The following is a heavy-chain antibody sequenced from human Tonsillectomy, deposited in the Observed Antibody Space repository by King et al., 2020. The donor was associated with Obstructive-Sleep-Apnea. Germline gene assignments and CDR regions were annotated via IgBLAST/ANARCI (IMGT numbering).Heavy chain of an antibody. CDR1: GFTFSNAW. CDR3: TRELGTDYDILTGYYTGGGSFDY. Sequence: VQLVESGGGLVKPGGSLRLSCAASGFTFSNAWMSWVRQAPGKGLEWVGRIKSKTDGGTTDYAAPVKGRFTISRDDSKNTLYLQMNSLKTEDTAVYYCTRELGTDYDILTGYYTGGGSFDYWGQGTLVTVSS. V-gene: IGHV3-15*01. D-gene: IGHD3-9*01. J-gene: IGHJ4*02. CDR2: IKSKTDGGTT.